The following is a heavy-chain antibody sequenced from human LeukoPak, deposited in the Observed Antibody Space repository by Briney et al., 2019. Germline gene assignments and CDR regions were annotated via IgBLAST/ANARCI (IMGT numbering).Heavy chain of an antibody. Sequence: GGSLRLSCAASGFTFSSYGMSWVRQAPGKGLEWVSAISGSGGSTYYADSVKGRFTISRDNSKNTLYLQMNSLRADDTAVYYCAKDLSSRDYVWGSYRPDFDYWGQGTLVTVSS. J-gene: IGHJ4*02. CDR1: GFTFSSYG. D-gene: IGHD3-16*02. CDR2: ISGSGGST. CDR3: AKDLSSRDYVWGSYRPDFDY. V-gene: IGHV3-23*01.